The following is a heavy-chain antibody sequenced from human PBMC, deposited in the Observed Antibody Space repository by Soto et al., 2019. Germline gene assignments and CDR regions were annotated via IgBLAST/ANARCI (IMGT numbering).Heavy chain of an antibody. CDR1: GGTFSSYA. V-gene: IGHV1-69*01. CDR2: IIPIFGTA. D-gene: IGHD6-19*01. CDR3: AASTASGWYYYYYGMDV. J-gene: IGHJ6*02. Sequence: QVQLVQSGAEVKTPGSSVKVSCKASGGTFSSYAISWVRQAPGQGLEWMGGIIPIFGTANYAQKFQGRVTITADESTSTAYMELSSLRSEDTAVYYCAASTASGWYYYYYGMDVWGQGTTVTVSS.